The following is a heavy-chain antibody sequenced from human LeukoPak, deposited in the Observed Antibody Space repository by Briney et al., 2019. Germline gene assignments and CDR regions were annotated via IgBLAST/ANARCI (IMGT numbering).Heavy chain of an antibody. J-gene: IGHJ3*02. Sequence: SETLSLTCTVSGGSISSGDYYWSWIRQPPGKGLEWIGYIYYSGSAYYNPSLKSRVTISVDTSKNQFSLKLSSVTAADTAVYYCASLIDYTDAFDIWGQGTMVTVSS. CDR3: ASLIDYTDAFDI. D-gene: IGHD4-11*01. CDR2: IYYSGSA. CDR1: GGSISSGDYY. V-gene: IGHV4-30-4*01.